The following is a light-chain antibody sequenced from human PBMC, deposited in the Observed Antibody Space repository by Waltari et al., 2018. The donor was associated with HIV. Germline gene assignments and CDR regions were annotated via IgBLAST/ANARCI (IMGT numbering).Light chain of an antibody. CDR1: QTISNNY. CDR2: DAS. J-gene: IGKJ2*02. Sequence: IVLTQSPATLSLSPGERATLSCGASQTISNNYLAWYQQKPGLPPRLVIYDASNRAGGIPDMFGGSGSGTDFTLTINRLEPDDFAVYYCQQYASSPWTFGQGTKLEVK. CDR3: QQYASSPWT. V-gene: IGKV3D-20*01.